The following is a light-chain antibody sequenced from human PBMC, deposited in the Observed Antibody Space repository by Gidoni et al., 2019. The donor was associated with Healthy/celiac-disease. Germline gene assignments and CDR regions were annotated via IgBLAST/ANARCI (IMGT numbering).Light chain of an antibody. CDR2: QDS. CDR1: KLGDKY. Sequence: SYERIQPPSVSGPPGQTASITCSGDKLGDKYACWYQQKPGQSPVLVIYQDSKRPSGIPERFSGSNSGNTATLTISGTQAMDEADYYCQAWDSSTVVFGGGTKLTVL. V-gene: IGLV3-1*01. J-gene: IGLJ2*01. CDR3: QAWDSSTVV.